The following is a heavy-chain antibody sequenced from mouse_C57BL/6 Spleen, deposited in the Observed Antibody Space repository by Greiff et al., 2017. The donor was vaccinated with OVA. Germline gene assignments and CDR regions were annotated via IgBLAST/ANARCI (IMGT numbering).Heavy chain of an antibody. CDR1: GYTFTDYY. Sequence: EVQLQQSGPELVKPGASVKISCKASGYTFTDYYMNWVKQSHGKSLEWIGDINPNNGGTSYNQKFKGKATLTVDKSSSTAYMELRSLTSEDSAVYYCARHDYDDAWYFDVWGTGTTVTVSS. D-gene: IGHD2-4*01. V-gene: IGHV1-26*01. J-gene: IGHJ1*03. CDR2: INPNNGGT. CDR3: ARHDYDDAWYFDV.